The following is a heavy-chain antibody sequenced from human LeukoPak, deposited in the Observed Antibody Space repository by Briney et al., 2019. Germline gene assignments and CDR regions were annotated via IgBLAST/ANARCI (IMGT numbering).Heavy chain of an antibody. J-gene: IGHJ4*02. CDR3: ARGHYDSGFSFDY. V-gene: IGHV3-48*01. D-gene: IGHD3-10*01. Sequence: PGGSLRLSCAASGFIFSSYSMNWARQAPGKGLEWVSYISSSSSAMFCADSVKGRFTISRDNAKSSLYLQMNSLRAEDTAVYYCARGHYDSGFSFDYWGQGTLVTVSS. CDR2: ISSSSSAM. CDR1: GFIFSSYS.